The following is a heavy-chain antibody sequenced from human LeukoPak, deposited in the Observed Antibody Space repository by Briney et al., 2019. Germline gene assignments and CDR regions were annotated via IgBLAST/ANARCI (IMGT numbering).Heavy chain of an antibody. CDR3: ARGSIVVVAAMFYMDV. CDR2: ISSSSSYI. Sequence: GGSLRLSCAASGFTFSSYSMNWVRQAPGKGLEWVSSISSSSSYIYYADSVKGRFTISRDNAKNSLYLQMNSLRAEDTAVYYCARGSIVVVAAMFYMDVWGKGTTVTVSS. CDR1: GFTFSSYS. D-gene: IGHD2-15*01. J-gene: IGHJ6*03. V-gene: IGHV3-21*01.